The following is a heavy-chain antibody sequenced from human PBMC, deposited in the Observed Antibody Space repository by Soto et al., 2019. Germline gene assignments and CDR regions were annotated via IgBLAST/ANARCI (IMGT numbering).Heavy chain of an antibody. CDR2: IYYSGST. D-gene: IGHD6-13*01. Sequence: SETLSLTCTVSGGSISSYYWSWIRQPPGKGLEWIGYIYYSGSTYYNPSLKSRVTISVDTSKNQFSLKLSSVTAADTAVYYCASDMGFGIAPFDIWGQGTMVTVSS. V-gene: IGHV4-59*06. CDR1: GGSISSYY. J-gene: IGHJ3*02. CDR3: ASDMGFGIAPFDI.